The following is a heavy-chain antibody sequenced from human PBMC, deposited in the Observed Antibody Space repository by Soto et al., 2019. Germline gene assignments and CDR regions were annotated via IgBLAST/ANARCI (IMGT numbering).Heavy chain of an antibody. CDR1: GYPFTGYH. Sequence: QVQLVQSGAEMKKPGASVKVSCKASGYPFTGYHLHWVRQAPGQGLEWMGWINPHTGDTGSVEKFQGRITMTRDTSISAAYVEVSRLRSEDTAVYYCARGHQLRPGNNGCDSWGQGTLVTDSS. J-gene: IGHJ5*01. D-gene: IGHD1-7*01. CDR3: ARGHQLRPGNNGCDS. CDR2: INPHTGDT. V-gene: IGHV1-2*02.